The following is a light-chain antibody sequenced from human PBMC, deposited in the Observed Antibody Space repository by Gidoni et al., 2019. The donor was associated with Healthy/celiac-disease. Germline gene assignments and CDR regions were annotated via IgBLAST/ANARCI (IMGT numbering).Light chain of an antibody. CDR1: QSISSY. CDR3: QQSYSTPFT. V-gene: IGKV1-39*01. Sequence: DIQMTPSPSSLSASVGDRVTITCRASQSISSYLNWYQQKPGKAPKLLIYAASSLQSGVPSSFSGSGSGTDFTLTISSLQPEDFATYYCQQSYSTPFTFVPGTKVDIK. CDR2: AAS. J-gene: IGKJ3*01.